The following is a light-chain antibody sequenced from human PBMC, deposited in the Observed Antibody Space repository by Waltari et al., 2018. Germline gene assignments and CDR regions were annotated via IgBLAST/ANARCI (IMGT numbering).Light chain of an antibody. CDR2: GAT. CDR1: QSVSSSN. V-gene: IGKV3-20*01. Sequence: EIVLTQFPGTLSLSPGERATLSCRASQSVSSSNLAWNQQKPDQAPRLLLHGATSRATGIPDRFSGVGSGTNFTLIISRLEPEDFAVYYCQQYGSSPITFGQGTRLEIK. J-gene: IGKJ5*01. CDR3: QQYGSSPIT.